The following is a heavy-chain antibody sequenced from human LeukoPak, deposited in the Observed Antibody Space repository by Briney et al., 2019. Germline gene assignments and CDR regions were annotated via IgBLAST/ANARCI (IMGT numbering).Heavy chain of an antibody. CDR2: IYYSGST. D-gene: IGHD6-19*01. J-gene: IGHJ3*02. CDR3: ARVGRAVAGTSSRAIHAFDI. V-gene: IGHV4-59*01. Sequence: SETLSLTCTVSGGSISSYYWSWIRQPPGKGLEWIGYIYYSGSTNCNPSLKSRVTISVDTSKNQFSLKLSSATAADTAVYYCARVGRAVAGTSSRAIHAFDIWGQGTMVTVSS. CDR1: GGSISSYY.